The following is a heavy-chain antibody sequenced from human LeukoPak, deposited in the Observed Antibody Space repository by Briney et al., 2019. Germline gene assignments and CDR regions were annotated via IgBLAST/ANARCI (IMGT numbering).Heavy chain of an antibody. CDR3: ARYGGAVTSDFYYMDV. J-gene: IGHJ6*03. V-gene: IGHV4-39*07. CDR1: GGSISSSSYY. CDR2: IYYSGST. Sequence: PSETLSLTCTVSGGSISSSSYYWGWIRQPPGKGLEWIGSIYYSGSTYHNPSLKSRVTISVDTSKNQFSLKLNSVTAADTAVYYCARYGGAVTSDFYYMDVWGKGTTVTVSS. D-gene: IGHD2-21*01.